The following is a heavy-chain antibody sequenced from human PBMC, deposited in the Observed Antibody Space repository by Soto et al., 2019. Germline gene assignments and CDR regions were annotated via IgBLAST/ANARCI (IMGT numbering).Heavy chain of an antibody. J-gene: IGHJ3*02. CDR2: INPKNGDT. Sequence: QVQLVQSGAEVKKPGASVKVSCKASGYIFTGYYMHWVRQAPGQGLEWMGWINPKNGDTHYVQNFQGGVTMTRDTSISTAHMELTRLRSDDTAVYYCVVGVSMAYTFEIWGEGTLVTVSS. D-gene: IGHD3-10*01. CDR3: VVGVSMAYTFEI. V-gene: IGHV1-2*02. CDR1: GYIFTGYY.